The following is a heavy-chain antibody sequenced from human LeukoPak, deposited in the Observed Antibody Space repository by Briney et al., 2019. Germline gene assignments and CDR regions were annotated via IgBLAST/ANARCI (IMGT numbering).Heavy chain of an antibody. V-gene: IGHV4-4*07. D-gene: IGHD4-17*01. CDR2: IFSDGST. J-gene: IGHJ4*02. CDR3: ARARGRQSNGDYDRYFDY. Sequence: SETLSLTCTVSSGTMSAHYWTWIRQSAGRGLEWIGRIFSDGSTNYNPSLETRVAISLDASTNQFFLKLNSVTAADTAVYYCARARGRQSNGDYDRYFDYWGQGALLTVSS. CDR1: SGTMSAHY.